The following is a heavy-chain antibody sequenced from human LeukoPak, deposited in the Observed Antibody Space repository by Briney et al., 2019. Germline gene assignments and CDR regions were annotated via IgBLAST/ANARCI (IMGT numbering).Heavy chain of an antibody. J-gene: IGHJ4*02. Sequence: GASVKVSCKASGYTFTSYDVNWVRQAPGQGLEWMGIINPSGGSTSYAQKFQGRVTMTRDTSTSTVYMELSSLRSEDAAVYYCARGPRGSNDYWGQGTLVTVSS. CDR2: INPSGGST. D-gene: IGHD5-12*01. CDR3: ARGPRGSNDY. CDR1: GYTFTSYD. V-gene: IGHV1-46*01.